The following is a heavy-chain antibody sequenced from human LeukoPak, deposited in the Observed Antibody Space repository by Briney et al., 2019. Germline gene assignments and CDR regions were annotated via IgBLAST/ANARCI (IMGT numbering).Heavy chain of an antibody. J-gene: IGHJ6*02. D-gene: IGHD2-15*01. CDR3: ARHGRRTSAAYYYYYGMDV. V-gene: IGHV4-39*01. CDR2: IYYSGST. CDR1: GGSISSSSYY. Sequence: PSETLSLTCTVSGGSISSSSYYWGWIRQPPGKGLEWIGSIYYSGSTYYNPSLKSRVTISVDTSKNQFSLKLSSVTAADTAVYYCARHGRRTSAAYYYYYGMDVWGQGTTVTVSS.